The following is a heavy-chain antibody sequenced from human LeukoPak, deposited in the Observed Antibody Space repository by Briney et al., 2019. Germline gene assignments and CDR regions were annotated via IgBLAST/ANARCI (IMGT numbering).Heavy chain of an antibody. CDR3: AKRDCTSTSCPFGF. J-gene: IGHJ4*02. Sequence: GGSLRLSCAASGFTFSDHYMDWVRQAPGKGLEWVGRIRNKANSYTTEYAASVKGRFTISRDDSKNSLFLQMNSLKTEDTAVYYCAKRDCTSTSCPFGFWGQGTLVTVSS. V-gene: IGHV3-72*01. CDR2: IRNKANSYTT. D-gene: IGHD2-2*01. CDR1: GFTFSDHY.